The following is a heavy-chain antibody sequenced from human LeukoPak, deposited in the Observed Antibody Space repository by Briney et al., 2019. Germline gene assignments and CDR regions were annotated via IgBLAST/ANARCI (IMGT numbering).Heavy chain of an antibody. V-gene: IGHV4-34*01. J-gene: IGHJ3*02. D-gene: IGHD3-9*01. Sequence: SETLSLTCAVYGGSFSGYYWSWIRQPPGKGLEWIGEINHSGSTNYNPSLKSRVTISADTSKNQFSLKLSSVTAADTAVYYCARGLGDHYDILTGGDIWGQGTMVTVSS. CDR3: ARGLGDHYDILTGGDI. CDR1: GGSFSGYY. CDR2: INHSGST.